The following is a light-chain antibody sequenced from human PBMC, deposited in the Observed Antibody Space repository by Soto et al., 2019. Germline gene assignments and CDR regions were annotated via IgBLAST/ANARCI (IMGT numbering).Light chain of an antibody. CDR1: QSVDSSF. J-gene: IGKJ1*01. V-gene: IGKV3-20*01. Sequence: EIVLTQSPGSLSLSPGERGTLSCRASQSVDSSFFAWYQQKPDQAPRLLIYGASNRATGIPDRFSGSGSGTDFTLTISRLEPEDFAVYYCQQYVSSVTFGQGIKVELK. CDR2: GAS. CDR3: QQYVSSVT.